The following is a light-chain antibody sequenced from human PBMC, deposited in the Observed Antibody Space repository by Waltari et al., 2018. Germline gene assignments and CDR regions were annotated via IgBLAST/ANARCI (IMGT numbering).Light chain of an antibody. CDR3: QQYLNWPPIT. V-gene: IGKV3-15*01. J-gene: IGKJ5*01. CDR1: QSVGTN. CDR2: GAS. Sequence: EIVMTQSPATLSVSPGERATLSYRASQSVGTNLAWYKQKPGQAPRLLIYGASTRVTGIPARFSGSGSGTEFTLTISSLQSEDFAVYYCQQYLNWPPITFGQGTRVDNK.